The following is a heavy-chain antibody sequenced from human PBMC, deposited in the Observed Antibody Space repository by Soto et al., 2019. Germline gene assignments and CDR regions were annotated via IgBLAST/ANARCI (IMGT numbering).Heavy chain of an antibody. CDR2: ISYDGSNK. Sequence: GGSLRLSCAASGFTFSSYGMHWVRQAPGKGLEWVAVISYDGSNKYYADSVKGRFTISRDNSKNTLYLQMNSLRAEDTAVYYCAKDRNPWEPAGYFDYWGQGTLVTVSS. CDR3: AKDRNPWEPAGYFDY. J-gene: IGHJ4*02. D-gene: IGHD1-26*01. CDR1: GFTFSSYG. V-gene: IGHV3-30*18.